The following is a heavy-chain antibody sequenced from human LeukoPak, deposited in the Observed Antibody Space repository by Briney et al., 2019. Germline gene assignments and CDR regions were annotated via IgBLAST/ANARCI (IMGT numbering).Heavy chain of an antibody. CDR3: ARSSNLAYNWFDP. D-gene: IGHD2-2*01. J-gene: IGHJ5*02. Sequence: SETLSLTCGVHGGSFSGYHWSWIRQPPGKGLEWIGEINHSGSINYNSSLKSRVTISVDTSKNQFSLKLSSVTAADTAVYYCARSSNLAYNWFDPWGQGTLVTVSS. CDR1: GGSFSGYH. CDR2: INHSGSI. V-gene: IGHV4-34*01.